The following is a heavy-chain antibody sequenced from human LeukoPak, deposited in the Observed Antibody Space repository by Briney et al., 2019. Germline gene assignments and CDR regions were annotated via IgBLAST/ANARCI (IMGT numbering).Heavy chain of an antibody. CDR1: GDSVSRNSAA. CDR3: ARTEDHFDY. D-gene: IGHD2-15*01. CDR2: TYYRSKWYN. V-gene: IGHV6-1*01. J-gene: IGHJ4*02. Sequence: SQTLSLTCAISGDSVSRNSAAWNWLRQSPSRGLEWLGRTYYRSKWYNDYAVSVKSRISINPDTSKNQFSLQLYSVTPEDTAVYYCARTEDHFDYWGQGTLVTVSS.